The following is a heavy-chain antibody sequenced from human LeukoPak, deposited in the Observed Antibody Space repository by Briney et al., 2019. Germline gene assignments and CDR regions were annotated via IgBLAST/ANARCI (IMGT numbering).Heavy chain of an antibody. J-gene: IGHJ4*02. CDR3: AGSMVRGVEFDY. CDR1: VGSISSYY. V-gene: IGHV4-59*01. CDR2: IYNSGST. D-gene: IGHD3-10*01. Sequence: SEILSLTCTVSVGSISSYYWSWIRQPPGKGLEWIGYIYNSGSTNYDPSLKSRVTISIATSKNQFSLKLRSVTAADTAVYYCAGSMVRGVEFDYWGPGTLVTVSS.